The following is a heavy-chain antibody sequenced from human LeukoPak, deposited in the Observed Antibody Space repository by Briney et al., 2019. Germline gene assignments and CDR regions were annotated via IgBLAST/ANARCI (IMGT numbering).Heavy chain of an antibody. CDR3: AGDPSSTVTRGYFDY. CDR1: GFTFSSYA. CDR2: ISYDGSNK. Sequence: AGGSLRLSCAASGFTFSSYAMHWVRQAPGKGLEWVAFISYDGSNKYYADSVKGRFTISRDNSKNTLYLQMNSLRAEDTAVYYCAGDPSSTVTRGYFDYWGQGTLVTVSS. J-gene: IGHJ4*02. V-gene: IGHV3-30-3*01. D-gene: IGHD4-17*01.